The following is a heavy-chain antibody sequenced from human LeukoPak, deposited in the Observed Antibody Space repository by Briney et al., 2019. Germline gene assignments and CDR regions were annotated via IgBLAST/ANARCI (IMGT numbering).Heavy chain of an antibody. CDR2: MSNSGSTI. J-gene: IGHJ4*02. D-gene: IGHD2-2*01. Sequence: GGSLRLSCAASGFSFSDYYMSWIRQAPGKGLEWVSYMSNSGSTIYYADSVKGRFTISRDNTKNSLYLQMNSLRAEDTAVYYCAKDGPMKDIVVVPAAPDTDWGQGTLVTVSS. CDR3: AKDGPMKDIVVVPAAPDTD. V-gene: IGHV3-11*01. CDR1: GFSFSDYY.